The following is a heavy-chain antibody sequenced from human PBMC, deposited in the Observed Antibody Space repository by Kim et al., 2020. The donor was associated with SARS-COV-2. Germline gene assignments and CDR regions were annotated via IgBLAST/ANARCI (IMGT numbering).Heavy chain of an antibody. Sequence: GGSLRLSCAASGFTFSSYAMSWVRQAPGKGLEWVSTISGSGGSTYYADSVKGRFTISRDNSKNTLYLQMNSLRAEDAAVYYCAKLGFYSYYGMDVWGQGTTVTVSS. D-gene: IGHD3-16*01. J-gene: IGHJ6*02. CDR1: GFTFSSYA. V-gene: IGHV3-23*01. CDR3: AKLGFYSYYGMDV. CDR2: ISGSGGST.